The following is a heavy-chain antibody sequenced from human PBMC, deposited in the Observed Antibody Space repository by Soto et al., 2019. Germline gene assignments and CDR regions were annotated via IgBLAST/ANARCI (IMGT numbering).Heavy chain of an antibody. V-gene: IGHV3-48*03. CDR2: ISTSGETI. CDR3: VGDYYFDY. Sequence: GGSLRLSCAGSGFTFSSYGMNWVRQAPGKGLEWVSYISTSGETIYYADSVKGRFTISRDNARNSLYLQMNSLTAEDTAVYYCVGDYYFDYWGRGTLVTVSS. J-gene: IGHJ4*02. D-gene: IGHD2-21*02. CDR1: GFTFSSYG.